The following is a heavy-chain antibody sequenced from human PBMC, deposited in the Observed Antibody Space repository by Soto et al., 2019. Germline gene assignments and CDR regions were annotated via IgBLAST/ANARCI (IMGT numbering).Heavy chain of an antibody. Sequence: SETLSLTCTVSGGSIRYYFWTWIRQPPGKGLEWIGYIYYSGSTNYNPSLKSRVTISVDTSKNQFSLKLSSVTAADTAVYYCARGYYDSSGYRDDYWGQGTLVTVSS. CDR2: IYYSGST. CDR1: GGSIRYYF. J-gene: IGHJ4*02. CDR3: ARGYYDSSGYRDDY. V-gene: IGHV4-59*01. D-gene: IGHD3-22*01.